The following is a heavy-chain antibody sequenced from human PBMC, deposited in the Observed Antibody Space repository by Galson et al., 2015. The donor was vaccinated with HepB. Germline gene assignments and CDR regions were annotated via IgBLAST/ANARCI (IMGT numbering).Heavy chain of an antibody. CDR3: AKSNYDILTGYYYYYGMDV. J-gene: IGHJ6*02. V-gene: IGHV1-69*13. Sequence: SVKVSCKASGGNFSTYAISWVRQAPGQGLEWMAGIIPMFRTANYVQKFHGRVTISADESTRTSYMEVSSLRSEDTAKYYCAKSNYDILTGYYYYYGMDVWGQGTTVTVSS. CDR1: GGNFSTYA. D-gene: IGHD3-9*01. CDR2: IIPMFRTA.